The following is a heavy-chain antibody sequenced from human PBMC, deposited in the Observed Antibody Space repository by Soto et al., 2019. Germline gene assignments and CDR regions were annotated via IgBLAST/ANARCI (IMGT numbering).Heavy chain of an antibody. Sequence: AASVKVSCKASGYTFTGYYMHWVRQAPGQGLEWMGWINPNSGGTNYAQKFQGRVTMTRDTSISTAYMELSRLRSDDTAVYYCARDSGFYDFWSGYYSTPDYWGQGTLVTVSS. D-gene: IGHD3-3*01. V-gene: IGHV1-2*02. CDR2: INPNSGGT. CDR3: ARDSGFYDFWSGYYSTPDY. J-gene: IGHJ4*02. CDR1: GYTFTGYY.